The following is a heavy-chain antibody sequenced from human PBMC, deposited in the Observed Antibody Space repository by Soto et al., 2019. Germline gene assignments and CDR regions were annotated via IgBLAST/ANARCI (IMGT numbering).Heavy chain of an antibody. CDR2: ISWNTGTI. Sequence: EVQLVESGGGLVQTGRSLRLSCAASGFTSGFNFDDYAMHWVRLAPGKGLEWVSGISWNTGTIGYADSVKGRFTISRDNAKNSLYLQMNSLRAEDTALYYCAKDKGPDIVGGYYGMDVWGQGTTVTVSS. J-gene: IGHJ6*02. CDR1: GFNFDDYA. V-gene: IGHV3-9*01. D-gene: IGHD2-21*01. CDR3: AKDKGPDIVGGYYGMDV.